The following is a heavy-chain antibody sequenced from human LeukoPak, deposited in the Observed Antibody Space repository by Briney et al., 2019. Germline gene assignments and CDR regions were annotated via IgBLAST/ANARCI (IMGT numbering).Heavy chain of an antibody. CDR2: MNPKSGAT. CDR1: GYRFTGYY. CDR3: ARDGAELELQGVYFDY. V-gene: IGHV1-2*02. D-gene: IGHD1-7*01. Sequence: ASVKVSCKTSGYRFTGYYLHWVRQAPGQGLEWMGGMNPKSGATDYARKVQGRVTMTRDTSISPAYMELSRLRSDDTAVYYCARDGAELELQGVYFDYWGQGTLVTVSS. J-gene: IGHJ4*02.